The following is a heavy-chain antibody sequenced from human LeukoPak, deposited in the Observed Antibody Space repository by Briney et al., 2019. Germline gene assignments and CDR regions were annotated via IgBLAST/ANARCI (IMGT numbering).Heavy chain of an antibody. CDR3: ATNIDGVYY. J-gene: IGHJ4*02. Sequence: GGSLRLSCAASGFTFSTYAMNWVRQAPGKGLEWVSSMSTSRSSTYYAGSVKGRFTISRDNSKSTLYLQMNSLRAEETAVYYCATNIDGVYYWGQGTLVIVSS. V-gene: IGHV3-23*01. CDR1: GFTFSTYA. D-gene: IGHD2-8*01. CDR2: MSTSRSST.